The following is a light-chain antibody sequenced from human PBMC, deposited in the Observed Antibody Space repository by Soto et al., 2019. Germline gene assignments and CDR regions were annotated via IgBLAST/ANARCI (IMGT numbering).Light chain of an antibody. V-gene: IGKV3-11*01. CDR3: QQRFNWPLT. Sequence: IVLTQSPATLSLSPGERATLSCRASQSVSSFLAWYQQQPGQAPRLLIYDASNRATGVPARFSGSGSGPDFTLTISSLEPEDCAVYYCQQRFNWPLTFGQGTGLEIK. CDR1: QSVSSF. CDR2: DAS. J-gene: IGKJ5*01.